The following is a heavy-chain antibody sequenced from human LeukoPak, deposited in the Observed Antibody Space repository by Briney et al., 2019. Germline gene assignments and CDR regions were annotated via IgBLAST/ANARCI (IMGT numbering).Heavy chain of an antibody. V-gene: IGHV1-8*01. Sequence: GASVKVSCKASGYTFTSYDINWVRQATGQGLEWMGWMNPNSGNTGYAQKFQGRVTMTRNTSISTAYMELSSLRSEDTAVYYCARVHDYGDYDPLNWFDPWGQGTLGTVSS. J-gene: IGHJ5*02. CDR2: MNPNSGNT. D-gene: IGHD4-17*01. CDR3: ARVHDYGDYDPLNWFDP. CDR1: GYTFTSYD.